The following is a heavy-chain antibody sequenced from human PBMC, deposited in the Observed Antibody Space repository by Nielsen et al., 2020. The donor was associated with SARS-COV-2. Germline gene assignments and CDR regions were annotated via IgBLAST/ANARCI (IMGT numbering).Heavy chain of an antibody. J-gene: IGHJ4*02. CDR1: GFTFSDYY. Sequence: GESLKISCAASGFTFSDYYMSWIRQAPGKGLEWVSYISSSSSYTNYADSVKGRFTISRDNAKNSLYLQMNSLRAEDTAVYYCATLVAARVDYWGQGTPVTVSS. CDR3: ATLVAARVDY. V-gene: IGHV3-11*06. D-gene: IGHD2-2*01. CDR2: ISSSSSYT.